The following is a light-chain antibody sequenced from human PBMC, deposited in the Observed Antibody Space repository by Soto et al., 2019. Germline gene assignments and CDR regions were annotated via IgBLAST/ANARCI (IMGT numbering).Light chain of an antibody. CDR2: DAS. J-gene: IGKJ1*01. CDR3: QQYSSSPWT. Sequence: EIVLTQSPGTLSLSPGERATLSCRASQSVSSSFLAWYQQKPGQAPRLLIYDASSRATGIPDRFSGSGSGTDFPLTISRREPEDFAVYSCQQYSSSPWTFGRGTKVEI. V-gene: IGKV3-20*01. CDR1: QSVSSSF.